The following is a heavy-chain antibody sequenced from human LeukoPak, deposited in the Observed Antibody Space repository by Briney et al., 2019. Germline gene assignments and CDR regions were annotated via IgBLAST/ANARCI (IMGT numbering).Heavy chain of an antibody. CDR1: GGSFSGYY. D-gene: IGHD3-10*01. V-gene: IGHV4-34*01. J-gene: IGHJ6*02. Sequence: SETLSLTCAVYGGSFSGYYWSWIRQPPGKGLEWIGEINHSGSTNYNPSLKSRVTISVDTSKNQFSLKLSSVTAADTAVYYCARALLYRGSGSPLSYYGMDVWGQGTTVTVSS. CDR3: ARALLYRGSGSPLSYYGMDV. CDR2: INHSGST.